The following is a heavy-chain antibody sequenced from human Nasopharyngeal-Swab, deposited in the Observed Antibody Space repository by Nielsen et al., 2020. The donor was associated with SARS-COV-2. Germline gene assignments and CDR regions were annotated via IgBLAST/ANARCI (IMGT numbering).Heavy chain of an antibody. CDR1: GFTFSNHA. J-gene: IGHJ4*02. Sequence: GGSLRLSCAASGFTFSNHAMGWVRQTPGKGLEWVSVISDHGADTYYADSVKGRFTISRDNSKNTLYLQMNSLRAEDTAVYYCASPSTLDYWGQGTLVTVSS. CDR3: ASPSTLDY. CDR2: ISDHGADT. V-gene: IGHV3-23*01.